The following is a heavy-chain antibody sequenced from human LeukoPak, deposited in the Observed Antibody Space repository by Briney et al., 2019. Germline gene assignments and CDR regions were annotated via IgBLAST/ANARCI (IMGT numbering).Heavy chain of an antibody. D-gene: IGHD5-12*01. Sequence: SETLSLTCTVSGGSISSGGYYWSWIRQHPGKGLEWIGYIYYSGSTYYNPSLKSRVTISVDTSKSQFSLKLSSVTAADTAVYYCARDIVAAYYYYGMDVWGQGTTVTVSS. CDR2: IYYSGST. J-gene: IGHJ6*02. V-gene: IGHV4-31*03. CDR3: ARDIVAAYYYYGMDV. CDR1: GGSISSGGYY.